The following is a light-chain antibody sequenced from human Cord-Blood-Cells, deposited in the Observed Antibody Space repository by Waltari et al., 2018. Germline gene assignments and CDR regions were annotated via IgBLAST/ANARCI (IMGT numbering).Light chain of an antibody. CDR1: SSDVGGYNY. CDR2: DVS. Sequence: QSALTPPASVSGSPGQSLTISCTGTSSDVGGYNYVSWYQPHPGKAPKLMLYDVSNRPSGVSKRFSGSKSGNTASLTISGLQAEDEADYYCSSYTSSSTLVFGGGTKLTVL. CDR3: SSYTSSSTLV. V-gene: IGLV2-14*03. J-gene: IGLJ3*02.